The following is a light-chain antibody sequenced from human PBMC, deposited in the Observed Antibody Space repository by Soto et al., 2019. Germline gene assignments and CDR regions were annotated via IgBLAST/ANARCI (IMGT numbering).Light chain of an antibody. CDR3: QPYYSSDI. V-gene: IGKV4-1*01. CDR2: WAS. J-gene: IGKJ2*01. CDR1: QTVFHTSYNKDF. Sequence: DIVMTQSPDSLSVSLGERATINCKSSQTVFHTSYNKDFLAWYQQKAGQPPKLLFYWASTRETGVPARFSGGAFWTDSSHSISSLQPEDEAVYYCQPYYSSDIFGQATKLEIK.